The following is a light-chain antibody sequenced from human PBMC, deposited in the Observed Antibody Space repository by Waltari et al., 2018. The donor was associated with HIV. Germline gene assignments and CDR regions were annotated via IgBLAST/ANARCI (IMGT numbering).Light chain of an antibody. CDR3: QQYNKWPRT. CDR1: QNVITS. CDR2: GAS. V-gene: IGKV3-15*01. Sequence: DTVMTPPLGPLSASPGERDTLPCSASQNVITSLAWYQQKPGQAPRLLIYGASTRATGIPPRFSGGGSGTDFTLTISSLQSEDFTFYYCQQYNKWPRTFGQGTKVEVK. J-gene: IGKJ1*01.